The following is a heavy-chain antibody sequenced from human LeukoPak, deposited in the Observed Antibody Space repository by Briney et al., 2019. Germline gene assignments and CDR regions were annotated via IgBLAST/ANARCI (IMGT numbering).Heavy chain of an antibody. CDR3: ARVGTYRFDY. D-gene: IGHD1-1*01. J-gene: IGHJ4*02. CDR2: IYYSGSS. Sequence: PSETLSLTCTVSGGSISSGAYYWNWIRQHPGKGLEWIGYIYYSGSSYYNPSLKSRVAISLDTSKNQFSLKLSSVTAADTAVYYCARVGTYRFDYWGQGTLVTVSS. CDR1: GGSISSGAYY. V-gene: IGHV4-31*03.